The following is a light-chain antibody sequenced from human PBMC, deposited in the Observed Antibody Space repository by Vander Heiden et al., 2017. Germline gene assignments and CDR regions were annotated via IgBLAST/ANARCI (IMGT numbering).Light chain of an antibody. J-gene: IGLJ1*01. CDR3: QSYDSSLSAYYV. Sequence: QSVLTQPPSVSGAPGQMVTISCTGSSSHIGAGYDVHWYQQLPGTAPKLLIYGNSNRPSGVPDRFSGSKSGTSASLAITGLQAEDKADYYCQSYDSSLSAYYVFGTGTKVTVL. V-gene: IGLV1-40*01. CDR1: SSHIGAGYD. CDR2: GNS.